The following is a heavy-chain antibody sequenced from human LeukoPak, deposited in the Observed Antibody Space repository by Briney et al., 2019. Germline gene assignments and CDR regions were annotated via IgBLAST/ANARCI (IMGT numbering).Heavy chain of an antibody. J-gene: IGHJ5*02. CDR2: IYTSGST. Sequence: SETLSLTCTVSGGSISSCYWSWIRQPPGKGLEWIGYIYTSGSTNYNPSLKSRVTISVDTSKNQFSLKLSSVTAADTAVYYCARLSWSCYSVQNNWFDPWGQGTLVTVSS. D-gene: IGHD2-15*01. CDR3: ARLSWSCYSVQNNWFDP. CDR1: GGSISSCY. V-gene: IGHV4-4*09.